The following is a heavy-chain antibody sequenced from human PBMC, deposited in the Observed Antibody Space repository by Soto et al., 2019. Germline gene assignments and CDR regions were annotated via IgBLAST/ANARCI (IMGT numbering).Heavy chain of an antibody. J-gene: IGHJ6*02. CDR3: ARLNGYCVSTNCHGYYGMDV. Sequence: SETLSLTCTVSSDSVSSMSYSWGWIRQSPWKGLEWIGTIYSSENTYYNPSLLSRVTISVDTSKNEFSLRLSSVTAADTAVYYCARLNGYCVSTNCHGYYGMDVWGQGTTVS. D-gene: IGHD2-2*03. V-gene: IGHV4-39*01. CDR2: IYSSENT. CDR1: SDSVSSMSYS.